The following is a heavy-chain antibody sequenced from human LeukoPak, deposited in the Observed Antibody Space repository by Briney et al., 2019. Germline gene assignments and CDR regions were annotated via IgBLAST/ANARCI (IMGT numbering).Heavy chain of an antibody. J-gene: IGHJ4*02. CDR1: GYSFTSYW. Sequence: GEALQISCWGSGYSFTSYWIGWGRQMPGKGLEWMGIIYPGDSDTRYSPSFQGQVTISADKSISTAYLQWSSLKASDTAMYYCARASIAVAGDIDYWGQGTLVTVSS. CDR2: IYPGDSDT. CDR3: ARASIAVAGDIDY. V-gene: IGHV5-51*01. D-gene: IGHD6-19*01.